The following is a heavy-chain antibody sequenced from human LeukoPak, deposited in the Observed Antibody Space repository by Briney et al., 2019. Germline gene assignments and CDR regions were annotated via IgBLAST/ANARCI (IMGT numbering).Heavy chain of an antibody. CDR3: ATMTKKRSRFDP. D-gene: IGHD3-22*01. Sequence: ASVKVSCKASGYTFTSHDINWVRQATGQGLEWMGWMNPNSGNTGYAQKFQGRVTMTRNTSISTAYMELSSLRSEDTAVYYCATMTKKRSRFDPWGQGTLVTVSS. V-gene: IGHV1-8*01. CDR1: GYTFTSHD. CDR2: MNPNSGNT. J-gene: IGHJ5*02.